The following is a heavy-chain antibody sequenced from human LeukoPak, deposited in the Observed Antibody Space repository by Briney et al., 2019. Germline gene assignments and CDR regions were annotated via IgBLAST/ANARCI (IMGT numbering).Heavy chain of an antibody. CDR2: ISTSSDTI. J-gene: IGHJ4*02. CDR3: ARDMFTNTWYVLDY. V-gene: IGHV3-48*02. Sequence: GGSLRLSCAASGFTFSTYSMNWVRQTPGKGLEWISYISTSSDTIYYADSVKGRFTISRDNVKNSLYLQMNSLRDEDTAVYYCARDMFTNTWYVLDYWGQGTLVTVSS. D-gene: IGHD6-13*01. CDR1: GFTFSTYS.